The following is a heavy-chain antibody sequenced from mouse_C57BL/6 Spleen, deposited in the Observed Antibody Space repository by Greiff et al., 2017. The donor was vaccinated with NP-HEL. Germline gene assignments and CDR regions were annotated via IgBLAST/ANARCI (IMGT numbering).Heavy chain of an antibody. J-gene: IGHJ4*01. CDR3: ASWGNYYGSHYYAMDY. CDR1: Y. V-gene: IGHV14-2*01. CDR2: IDPEDGET. D-gene: IGHD1-1*01. Sequence: EVQLQQSGAELVKPGASVKLSYYMHWVKQRTEQGLEWIGRIDPEDGETKYAPKFQGKATITADTSSNTAYLQLSSLTSEDTAVYYCASWGNYYGSHYYAMDYWGQGTSVTVSS.